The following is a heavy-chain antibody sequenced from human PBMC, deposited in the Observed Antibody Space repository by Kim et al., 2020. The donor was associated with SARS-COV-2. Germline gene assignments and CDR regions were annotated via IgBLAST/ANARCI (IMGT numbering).Heavy chain of an antibody. J-gene: IGHJ5*02. CDR2: INHSGST. CDR3: AREVTTGPKRFDP. D-gene: IGHD4-17*01. CDR1: GGSFSGYY. V-gene: IGHV4-34*01. Sequence: SETLSLTCAVYGGSFSGYYWSWIRQPPGKGLEWIGEINHSGSTNYNPSLKSRVTISVDTSKNQFSLKLSSVTAADTAVYYCAREVTTGPKRFDPWGQGTLVTVSS.